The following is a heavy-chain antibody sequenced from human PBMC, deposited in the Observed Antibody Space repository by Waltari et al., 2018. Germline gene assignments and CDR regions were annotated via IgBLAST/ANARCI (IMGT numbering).Heavy chain of an antibody. J-gene: IGHJ4*02. V-gene: IGHV3-23*04. Sequence: EVQLVESGGGLVQPGRSLRLSCAASGFTFDDYAMHWVRQAPGKGLEWVSGIDGSGGSSNYIGSVKGRFTISRDNSKNTLYLQMSSLRAEDTAIYYCARLFDFDYWGQGTLVTVSS. CDR2: IDGSGGSS. CDR3: ARLFDFDY. CDR1: GFTFDDYA.